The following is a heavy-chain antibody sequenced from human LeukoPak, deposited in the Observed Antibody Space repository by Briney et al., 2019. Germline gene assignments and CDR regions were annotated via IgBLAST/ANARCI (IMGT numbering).Heavy chain of an antibody. J-gene: IGHJ4*02. CDR2: LSSSGSAF. CDR1: GFTFSSYE. V-gene: IGHV3-48*03. CDR3: ARSARLMKGVVEVTALDD. D-gene: IGHD3-3*01. Sequence: GGSLRLSCATSGFTFSSYEMSWVRQAPGKGLEWIAYLSSSGSAFSYADSVKGRFTIARDNAKNSVYLEMNSLRADDTAVYYCARSARLMKGVVEVTALDDWGQGTLVTVSS.